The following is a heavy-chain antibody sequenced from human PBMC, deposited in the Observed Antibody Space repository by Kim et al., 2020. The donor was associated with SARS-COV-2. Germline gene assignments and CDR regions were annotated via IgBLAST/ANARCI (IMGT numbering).Heavy chain of an antibody. J-gene: IGHJ4*02. D-gene: IGHD4-4*01. Sequence: YADSVQGRFTISRDHAKNALNLEMNSLRAEDTALYYCARVTTITAPFYDYWGRGTLVTVSS. CDR3: ARVTTITAPFYDY. V-gene: IGHV3-23*01.